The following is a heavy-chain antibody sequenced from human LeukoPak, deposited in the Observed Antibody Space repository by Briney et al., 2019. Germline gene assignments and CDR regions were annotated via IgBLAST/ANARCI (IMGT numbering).Heavy chain of an antibody. CDR3: ARGDIAEDY. Sequence: ASVKVSCKASGGTFSSYAISWVRQAPGQGLEWMGWMNPNSGNTGYAQKFQGRVTITRNTSISTAYMELSSLRSGDTAVYYCARGDIAEDYWGQGTLVTVSS. D-gene: IGHD2-15*01. V-gene: IGHV1-8*03. J-gene: IGHJ4*02. CDR1: GGTFSSYA. CDR2: MNPNSGNT.